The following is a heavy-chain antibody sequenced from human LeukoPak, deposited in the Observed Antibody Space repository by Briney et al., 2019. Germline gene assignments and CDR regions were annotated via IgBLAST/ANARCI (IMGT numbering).Heavy chain of an antibody. CDR1: GFESSRSW. V-gene: IGHV3-74*01. CDR3: AREISGRDDY. CDR2: INTDGSTT. D-gene: IGHD2-15*01. J-gene: IGHJ4*02. Sequence: GGSLRLSCATSGFESSRSWMHWVRQAPGKGLAWVSHINTDGSTTNYADSVKGRFTISRDNNKNTLHLQMNNLRAEDTAVYYCAREISGRDDYWGQGTLVTVSS.